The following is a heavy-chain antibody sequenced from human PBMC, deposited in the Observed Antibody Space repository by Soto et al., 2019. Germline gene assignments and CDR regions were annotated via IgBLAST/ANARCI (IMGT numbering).Heavy chain of an antibody. J-gene: IGHJ4*02. D-gene: IGHD3-3*01. CDR2: IKKDGSEN. CDR1: GFTYGDYG. CDR3: AKLGSGYYTGLYFDY. V-gene: IGHV3-7*03. Sequence: GGSLRLSCAASGFTYGDYGMSWVRQAPGKGLEWVAHIKKDGSENYYVDSVTGRFTVSRDNTKNSLYLQMSSLRAEDTAVYYCAKLGSGYYTGLYFDYWGLGTLVTVSS.